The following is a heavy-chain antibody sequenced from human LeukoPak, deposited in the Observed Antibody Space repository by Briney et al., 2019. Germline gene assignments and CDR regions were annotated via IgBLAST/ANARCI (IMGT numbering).Heavy chain of an antibody. CDR2: ISTYNGNT. J-gene: IGHJ6*03. CDR3: ASPAKGAYYYSYIDV. D-gene: IGHD2-2*01. CDR1: GYSFHPYG. Sequence: GPSVKVSCKTSGYSFHPYGLTWVRQAPGQGLEWMGWISTYNGNTNYAQKFHGRVSMTTDTSTNTAYLELRGLRSNDTAVYCGASPAKGAYYYSYIDVWGKGTTVTVSS. V-gene: IGHV1-18*01.